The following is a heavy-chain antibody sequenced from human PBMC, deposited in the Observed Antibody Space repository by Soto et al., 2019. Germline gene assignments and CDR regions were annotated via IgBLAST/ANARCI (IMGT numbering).Heavy chain of an antibody. D-gene: IGHD3-22*01. CDR2: ISRSGDII. Sequence: QVQLVESGGGLVKPGGSLRLSCAASGFTFSDYYMSWIRQAPGKGLEWVSYISRSGDIIDYADSVKGRLTISRDNAKKSLYLQMNSVRAEDTAVYYCARDGDYYDSRGYFLRDAFDIWGQGTMVTVSS. CDR1: GFTFSDYY. CDR3: ARDGDYYDSRGYFLRDAFDI. J-gene: IGHJ3*02. V-gene: IGHV3-11*01.